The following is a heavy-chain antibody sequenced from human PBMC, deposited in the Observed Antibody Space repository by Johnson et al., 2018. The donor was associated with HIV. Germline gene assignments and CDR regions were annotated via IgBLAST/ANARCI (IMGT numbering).Heavy chain of an antibody. CDR2: ISGSGGRT. CDR1: GFTFNRHA. V-gene: IGHV3-23*04. CDR3: ARDWKRGAVAGEPDAFDI. Sequence: VQLVESGGGVVQPGRSLRLSCSASGFTFNRHAINWVRQAPGKGLEWVSCISGSGGRTYYADSVKGRFTISRDNSKNTLYLQMNSLRAEEKAVYYCARDWKRGAVAGEPDAFDIWGQGTMVTVSS. D-gene: IGHD6-19*01. J-gene: IGHJ3*02.